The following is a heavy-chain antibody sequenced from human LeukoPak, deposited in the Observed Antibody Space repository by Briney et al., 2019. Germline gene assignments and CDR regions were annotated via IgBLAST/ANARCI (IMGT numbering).Heavy chain of an antibody. V-gene: IGHV3-73*01. Sequence: GGSLRLSCAASGFTFSSYAMHWVRQASGKGLEWVGRIRNKVNNYATAYAASVKGRFTISRDDSKNTAYLQMNSLKTEDTAVYYCSFIVGSTGGYGMDVWGQGTTVTVSS. CDR2: IRNKVNNYAT. D-gene: IGHD1-26*01. J-gene: IGHJ6*02. CDR3: SFIVGSTGGYGMDV. CDR1: GFTFSSYA.